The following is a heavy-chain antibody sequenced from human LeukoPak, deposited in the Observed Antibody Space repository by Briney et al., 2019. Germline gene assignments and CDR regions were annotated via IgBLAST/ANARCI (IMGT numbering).Heavy chain of an antibody. Sequence: SETLSLTCTVSGGSISSGGYYWSWIRQHPGKGLEWIGYIYYSGSTYYNPSLKSRVTISVDTSKNQFSLKLSSVTAADTAVYYCARDGGSGSYYTDNWFDPWGQGTLITVSS. CDR2: IYYSGST. CDR1: GGSISSGGYY. CDR3: ARDGGSGSYYTDNWFDP. V-gene: IGHV4-31*03. D-gene: IGHD3-10*01. J-gene: IGHJ5*02.